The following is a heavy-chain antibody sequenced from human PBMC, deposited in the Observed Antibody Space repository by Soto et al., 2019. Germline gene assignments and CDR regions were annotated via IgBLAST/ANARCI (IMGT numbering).Heavy chain of an antibody. CDR1: GFTFSNYA. CDR3: AKDSRVTMVRGVITPPGY. CDR2: ISGSDGST. Sequence: HPGGSLRLSCVASGFTFSNYAMSWVRQAPGKGLEWVSAISGSDGSTYYADSVKGRFTISRDNSKNTLYLQMNSLRAEDTAVYYCAKDSRVTMVRGVITPPGYWGQRTLVTVSS. D-gene: IGHD3-10*01. V-gene: IGHV3-23*01. J-gene: IGHJ4*02.